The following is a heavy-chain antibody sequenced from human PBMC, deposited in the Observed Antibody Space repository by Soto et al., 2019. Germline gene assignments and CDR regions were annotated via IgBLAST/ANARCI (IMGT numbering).Heavy chain of an antibody. CDR3: ASRYDFWSGYYYVGTDYYGMDV. CDR2: IYYSGST. D-gene: IGHD3-3*01. V-gene: IGHV4-39*01. Sequence: SETLSLTCTVSGGSISSSSYYWGWIRQPPGKGLEWIGGIYYSGSTYYNPSLKSRVTISVDTSKNQFSLKLSSVTAADTAVYYCASRYDFWSGYYYVGTDYYGMDVWGQGTTVTVYS. J-gene: IGHJ6*02. CDR1: GGSISSSSYY.